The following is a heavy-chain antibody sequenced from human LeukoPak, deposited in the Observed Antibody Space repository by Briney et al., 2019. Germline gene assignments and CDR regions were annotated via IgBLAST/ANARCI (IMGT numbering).Heavy chain of an antibody. V-gene: IGHV4-39*07. CDR1: GGSVSRNSDY. J-gene: IGHJ5*02. D-gene: IGHD3-3*01. CDR3: ARNVLRFLEWSGWFDP. CDR2: NYGGST. Sequence: SETLSLTCTVSGGSVSRNSDYWGWIRQPPGKGLEWIGSNYGGSTYYNPSLKSRVTISVDTSKNQFSLNLSSVTAADTAVYYCARNVLRFLEWSGWFDPWGQGTLVTVSS.